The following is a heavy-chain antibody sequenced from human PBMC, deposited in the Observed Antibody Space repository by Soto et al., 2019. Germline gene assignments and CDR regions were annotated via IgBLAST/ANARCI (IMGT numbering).Heavy chain of an antibody. Sequence: PSETLSLTCSISGGPVSSGSYYWSWIRQPPGKGLEWIGYIYYTGSTNYNPSLKSRVTISADTSKNQFSLKVSSVTAADTAVYYCARTLYSYGPRFDYWGQGTLVTVSS. D-gene: IGHD5-18*01. CDR2: IYYTGST. CDR1: GGPVSSGSYY. CDR3: ARTLYSYGPRFDY. V-gene: IGHV4-61*01. J-gene: IGHJ4*02.